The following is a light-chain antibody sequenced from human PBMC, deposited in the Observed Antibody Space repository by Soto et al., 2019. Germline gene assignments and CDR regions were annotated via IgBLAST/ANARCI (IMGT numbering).Light chain of an antibody. CDR3: SSYTSSSTPCV. CDR1: GNDVGAYNS. CDR2: EVS. J-gene: IGLJ1*01. V-gene: IGLV2-14*01. Sequence: QSALTQPRSVSGSPGQSVTISCTGTGNDVGAYNSVSWYQQHPGKAPKLMIYEVSNRPSGVSNRFSGSKSGNTASLTISGLQAEDEADYYCSSYTSSSTPCVFGTGTKLTVL.